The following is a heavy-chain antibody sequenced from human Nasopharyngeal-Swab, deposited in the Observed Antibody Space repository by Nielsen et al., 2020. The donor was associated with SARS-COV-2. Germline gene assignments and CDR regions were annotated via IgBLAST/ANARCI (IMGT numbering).Heavy chain of an antibody. Sequence: SEILSLTCTVSGGSISSSSYYWGWIRQPPGKGLEWIGSIYYSGSTYYNPSLKSRVTISVDTSKNQFSLKLSSVTAADTAVYYCARVWVDIVATIGAQSFDYWGQGTLVTVSS. J-gene: IGHJ4*02. V-gene: IGHV4-39*07. D-gene: IGHD5-12*01. CDR1: GGSISSSSYY. CDR2: IYYSGST. CDR3: ARVWVDIVATIGAQSFDY.